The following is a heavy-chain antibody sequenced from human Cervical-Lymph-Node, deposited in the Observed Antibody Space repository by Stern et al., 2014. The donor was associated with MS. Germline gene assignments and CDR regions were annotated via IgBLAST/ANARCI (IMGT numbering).Heavy chain of an antibody. CDR3: ARVTGRGTRQNWFDS. D-gene: IGHD1-26*01. Sequence: QLQESGPGLVKPSATVSLTCTVSGGYMSSKYWNWIRQPPGKGLEWIGDIYSDGSTNYNPSLKSRGITFLDTSTNQFSLSLTSVTAADTAVYYCARVTGRGTRQNWFDSWGQGTLVTVSS. CDR1: GGYMSSKY. J-gene: IGHJ5*01. V-gene: IGHV4-59*01. CDR2: IYSDGST.